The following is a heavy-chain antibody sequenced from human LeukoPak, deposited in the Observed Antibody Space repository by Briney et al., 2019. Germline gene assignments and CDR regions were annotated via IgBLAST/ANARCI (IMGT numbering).Heavy chain of an antibody. J-gene: IGHJ4*02. D-gene: IGHD1-7*01. CDR3: ASYNWNYVFDY. Sequence: GGSLRLSCAASGFTFSSYAMSWVRQAPGKGLEWVSVIYSGGSTYYADSVKGRFTISRDNSKNTLYLQMNSLRAEDTAVYYCASYNWNYVFDYWGQGTLVTVSS. V-gene: IGHV3-53*01. CDR2: IYSGGST. CDR1: GFTFSSYA.